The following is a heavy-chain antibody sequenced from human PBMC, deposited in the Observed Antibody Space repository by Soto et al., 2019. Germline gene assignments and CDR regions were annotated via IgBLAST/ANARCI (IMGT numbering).Heavy chain of an antibody. Sequence: QVQLQESGPGLVKPSQTMSLTCTVSGGSISTGDYYWNWIRHPPGTGLEWLGYIYHRGSTKYNPSLKNRFTISVDTSKNQITLKLSTLSAADTAVYYCARAESVGHPVVPAYLGQGTLVTVSS. V-gene: IGHV4-31*03. J-gene: IGHJ4*02. CDR1: GGSISTGDYY. CDR3: ARAESVGHPVVPAY. D-gene: IGHD2-21*01. CDR2: IYHRGST.